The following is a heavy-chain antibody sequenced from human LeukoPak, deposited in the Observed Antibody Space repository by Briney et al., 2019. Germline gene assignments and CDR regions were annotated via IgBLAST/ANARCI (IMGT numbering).Heavy chain of an antibody. CDR3: AKERAMTILSSLDI. V-gene: IGHV3-23*01. CDR2: IGYSGGNT. D-gene: IGHD4/OR15-4a*01. CDR1: GFTFSSYR. Sequence: LPGGPLTLPCTACGFTFSSYRMSWLRQAPGKGVEGVTDIGYSGGNTDYAESVKGRLTMSRDNSKNTLYLQMNSLSAEDTAVYYCAKERAMTILSSLDIWGQGTMVTVSS. J-gene: IGHJ3*02.